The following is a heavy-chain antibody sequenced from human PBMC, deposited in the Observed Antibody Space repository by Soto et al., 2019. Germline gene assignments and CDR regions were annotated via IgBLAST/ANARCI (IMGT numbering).Heavy chain of an antibody. CDR1: GYTFTGYY. CDR2: INPNSGGT. Sequence: ASVKVSCKASGYTFTGYYMHWVRQAPGQGLEWMGWINPNSGGTNYAQKFQGRVTMTRDTSSSTAYMELSRLRSDDTAFYYCARVYASGSDSFDSWGEGTLATFSS. CDR3: ARVYASGSDSFDS. V-gene: IGHV1-2*02. J-gene: IGHJ4*02. D-gene: IGHD3-10*01.